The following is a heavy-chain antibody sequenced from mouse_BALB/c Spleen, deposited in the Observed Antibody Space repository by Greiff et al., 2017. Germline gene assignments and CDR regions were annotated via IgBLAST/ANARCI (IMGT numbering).Heavy chain of an antibody. V-gene: IGHV3-2*02. CDR3: ARGGDSSGYVNY. CDR2: ISYSGST. CDR1: GYSITSDYA. Sequence: VQLKESGPGLVKPSQSLSLTCTVTGYSITSDYAWNWIRQFPGNKLEWMGYISYSGSTSYNPSLKSRISITRDTSKNQFFLQLNSVTTEDTATYYCARGGDSSGYVNYWGQGTTLTVSS. J-gene: IGHJ2*01. D-gene: IGHD3-2*01.